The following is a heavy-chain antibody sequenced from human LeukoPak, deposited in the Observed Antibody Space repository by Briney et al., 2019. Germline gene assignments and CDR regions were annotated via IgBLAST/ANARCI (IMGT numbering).Heavy chain of an antibody. D-gene: IGHD6-19*01. Sequence: GGSLRLSCVASGFTVSSNYMSWVRQAPGKGLEWVSVIYSGGSTYYADSAKGRFTISRDNSKNTLYLQMNSLRAEDTAVYYCARDRIAVADYYYYGMDVWGQGTTVTVSS. V-gene: IGHV3-53*01. CDR1: GFTVSSNY. CDR3: ARDRIAVADYYYYGMDV. CDR2: IYSGGST. J-gene: IGHJ6*02.